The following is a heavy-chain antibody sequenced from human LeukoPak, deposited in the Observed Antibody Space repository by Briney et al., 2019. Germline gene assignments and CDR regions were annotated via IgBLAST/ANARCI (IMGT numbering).Heavy chain of an antibody. J-gene: IGHJ6*03. CDR2: INPSGGST. CDR1: GYTFTSHY. Sequence: ASVKVSCKASGYTFTSHYMHWVRQAPGQGLEWMGIINPSGGSTSYAQKFQGRVTMTRGTSTSTVYMELSSLRSEDTAVYYCARGVYDSSGPYYYYYYMDVWGKGTTVTISS. V-gene: IGHV1-46*01. D-gene: IGHD3-22*01. CDR3: ARGVYDSSGPYYYYYYMDV.